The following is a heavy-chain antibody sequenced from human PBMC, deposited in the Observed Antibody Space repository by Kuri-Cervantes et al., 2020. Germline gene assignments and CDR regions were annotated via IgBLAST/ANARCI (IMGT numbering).Heavy chain of an antibody. Sequence: ASVKISCKASGYTFTSYAMHRVRQAPGQRLEWMGWINAGNGNTKYSQKFQGRVTITRDTSASTAYMELSSLRSEDTAVYYCSRRREGVYCSSTSCTYYYYYYYMDVWGKGTTVTVSS. J-gene: IGHJ6*03. CDR3: SRRREGVYCSSTSCTYYYYYYYMDV. CDR2: INAGNGNT. CDR1: GYTFTSYA. D-gene: IGHD2-2*01. V-gene: IGHV1-3*01.